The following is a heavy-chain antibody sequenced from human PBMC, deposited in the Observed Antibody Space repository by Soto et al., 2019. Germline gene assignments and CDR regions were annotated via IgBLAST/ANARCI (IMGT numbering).Heavy chain of an antibody. D-gene: IGHD5-18*01. Sequence: GGSLRLSCAVSGFTFITYSMNWVRQAPGKGLEWVSVIHTGGSTYYADSVKGRFTISRDNSKNTLYLQMNSLRAEDTAVYYCARDNRVDTAMGIDYWGQGTLVTVSS. J-gene: IGHJ4*02. V-gene: IGHV3-66*01. CDR2: IHTGGST. CDR3: ARDNRVDTAMGIDY. CDR1: GFTFITYS.